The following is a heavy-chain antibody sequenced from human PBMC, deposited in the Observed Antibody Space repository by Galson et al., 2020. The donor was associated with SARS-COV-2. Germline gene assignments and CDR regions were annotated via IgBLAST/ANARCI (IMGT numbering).Heavy chain of an antibody. D-gene: IGHD6-13*01. CDR3: ARADSSSWYGFKY. V-gene: IGHV1-18*01. Sequence: ASVKVSCKASGYSFTTYGISWVRQAPGQGLEWMGWTNTYNGDTKYPQKVQGRVNMTTDTSTSTVYMELRSLRSDDTAVYYCARADSSSWYGFKYWGQGTLVTVSS. CDR2: TNTYNGDT. J-gene: IGHJ4*02. CDR1: GYSFTTYG.